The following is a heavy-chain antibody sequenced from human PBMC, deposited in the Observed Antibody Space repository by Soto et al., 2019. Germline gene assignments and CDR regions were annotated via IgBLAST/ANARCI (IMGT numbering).Heavy chain of an antibody. CDR3: AGERGVVQGVIAGGFEH. V-gene: IGHV3-11*06. D-gene: IGHD3-10*01. CDR2: ISGSGSYR. J-gene: IGHJ4*02. Sequence: PGGSLRLSCAASGITFSDYYMTWIRQAPGKGLEWVSYISGSGSYRNYADSVKGRFTISRDNAKNSLYLQMNSLRAEDTAVYYCAGERGVVQGVIAGGFEHWGQGTLVTVSS. CDR1: GITFSDYY.